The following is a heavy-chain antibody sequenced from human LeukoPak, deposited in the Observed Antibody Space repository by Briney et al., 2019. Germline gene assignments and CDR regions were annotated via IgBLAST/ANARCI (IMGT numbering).Heavy chain of an antibody. Sequence: SGTLSLSGSVSGGSSSSFYWTWIRQPPGKGLEWIGYRYYSGSTTYNPSLKSRVTISVDTSKSQFSLKLISVTAANTAIYYCARVRGDFETDWGQGTLVTVSS. CDR2: RYYSGST. J-gene: IGHJ1*01. D-gene: IGHD3-16*01. CDR3: ARVRGDFETD. CDR1: GGSSSSFY. V-gene: IGHV4-59*13.